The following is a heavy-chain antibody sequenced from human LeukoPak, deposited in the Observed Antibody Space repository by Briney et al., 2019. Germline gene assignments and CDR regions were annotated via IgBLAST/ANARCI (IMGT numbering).Heavy chain of an antibody. D-gene: IGHD1-1*01. CDR3: ARDNSPPGTYYYYYYMDV. Sequence: GGSLRLSCAASGFTFSDYYMSWIRQAPGKGLEWVSYISSSGSTIYYADSVKGRFTISRDNAKNSLYLQMNSLRAEDTAVYYCARDNSPPGTYYYYYYMDVWGKGTTVTVSS. CDR2: ISSSGSTI. CDR1: GFTFSDYY. J-gene: IGHJ6*03. V-gene: IGHV3-11*01.